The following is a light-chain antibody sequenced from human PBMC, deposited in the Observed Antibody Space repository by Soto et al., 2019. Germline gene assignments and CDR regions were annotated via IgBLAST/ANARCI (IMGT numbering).Light chain of an antibody. V-gene: IGLV2-8*01. CDR1: SSDIGGYTY. J-gene: IGLJ1*01. CDR2: EVS. CDR3: TSYAGSNSYV. Sequence: ISNPETSSDIGGYTYVSWYQHHPGKAPNLMIYEVSKRPSGVPDRFSGSKSGNTASLTVSGLQAEDEADYYCTSYAGSNSYVFGTGTKVTVL.